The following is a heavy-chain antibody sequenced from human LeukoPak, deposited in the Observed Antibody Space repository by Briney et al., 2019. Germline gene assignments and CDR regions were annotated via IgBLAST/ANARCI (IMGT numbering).Heavy chain of an antibody. V-gene: IGHV1-69*13. CDR2: IIPIFVTA. CDR3: AREMATISNQI. CDR1: GGTFSSYA. J-gene: IGHJ4*02. D-gene: IGHD5-24*01. Sequence: EASVKVSCKASGGTFSSYAISWVRQAPGQGLEWMGGIIPIFVTANYAQKFQGSVTITADESTSTDYIELRSLRSEDTAVYYCAREMATISNQIWGQGTLVTVSS.